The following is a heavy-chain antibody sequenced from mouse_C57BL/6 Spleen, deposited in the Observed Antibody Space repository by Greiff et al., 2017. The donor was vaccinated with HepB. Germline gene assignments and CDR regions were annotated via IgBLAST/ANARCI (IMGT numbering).Heavy chain of an antibody. CDR1: GYTFTDYY. V-gene: IGHV1-26*01. J-gene: IGHJ4*01. D-gene: IGHD2-4*01. CDR3: ARCDYYDYLTGYAMDY. Sequence: EVQLQQSGPELVKPGASVKISCKASGYTFTDYYMNWVKQSHGKSLEWIGDINPNNGGTSYNQKFKGKATLTVDKSSSTAYMELRSLTSEDSAVYYCARCDYYDYLTGYAMDYWGQGTSVTVSS. CDR2: INPNNGGT.